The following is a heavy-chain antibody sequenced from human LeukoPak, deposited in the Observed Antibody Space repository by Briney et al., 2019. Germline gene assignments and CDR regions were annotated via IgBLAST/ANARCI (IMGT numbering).Heavy chain of an antibody. CDR3: ARGTYYDFWSGYYTDPYYYYGMDV. CDR2: IWYDGSNK. CDR1: GFTFSSYG. Sequence: GGSLRLSCAASGFTFSSYGMHWVRQAPGKGLEWVAVIWYDGSNKYYADSVKGRFTISRDNSKNTLYLQMDSLRAEDTAVYYCARGTYYDFWSGYYTDPYYYYGMDVWGQGTTVTVSS. V-gene: IGHV3-33*01. D-gene: IGHD3-3*01. J-gene: IGHJ6*02.